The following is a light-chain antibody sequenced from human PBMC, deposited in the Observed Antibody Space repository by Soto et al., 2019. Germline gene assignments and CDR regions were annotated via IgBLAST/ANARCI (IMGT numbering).Light chain of an antibody. J-gene: IGLJ3*02. Sequence: QSALTQPRSVSGSPGQSVTISCTGTNSDVGAHTFVSWYQQLPGKAPKLIISAVSYRPSGVPDRFSGSKSGNTASLTISGLQTEDEADYYCFSYTASDMWVFGGGTKVTVL. V-gene: IGLV2-11*01. CDR2: AVS. CDR3: FSYTASDMWV. CDR1: NSDVGAHTF.